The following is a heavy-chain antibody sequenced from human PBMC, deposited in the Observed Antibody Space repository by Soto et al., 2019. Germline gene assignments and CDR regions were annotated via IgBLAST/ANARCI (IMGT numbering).Heavy chain of an antibody. CDR2: ISAHNGNT. J-gene: IGHJ4*02. CDR3: ARGWYGEY. CDR1: GYGFTTYG. D-gene: IGHD3-10*01. Sequence: QVHLVQSGAAVKKPGASVKVSCKGSGYGFTTYGITWVRRAPGQGLEWMAWISAHNGNTNYAQKLQGRVTVTRDTCTSSVYVALRSLRSGDSTVYCCARGWYGEYWGQGALVTVSS. V-gene: IGHV1-18*01.